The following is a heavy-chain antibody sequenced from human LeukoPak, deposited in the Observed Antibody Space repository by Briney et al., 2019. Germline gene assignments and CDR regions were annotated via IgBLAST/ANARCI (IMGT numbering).Heavy chain of an antibody. V-gene: IGHV4-39*07. CDR1: GGSISVTPYY. J-gene: IGHJ4*02. CDR3: ARASTIFGHFAY. D-gene: IGHD3-3*01. CDR2: IYYSGST. Sequence: SETLSLTCAISGGSISVTPYYWGWIRQPPGKGLEWIGSIYYSGSTYYNPSLKSRLTISVDTSKNQFSLKLTSVTAADTAVYYCARASTIFGHFAYWGRGTLVTVSS.